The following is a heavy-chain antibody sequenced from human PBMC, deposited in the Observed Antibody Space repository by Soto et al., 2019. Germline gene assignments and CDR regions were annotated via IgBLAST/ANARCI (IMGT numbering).Heavy chain of an antibody. CDR1: GFTVSSYW. D-gene: IGHD1-26*01. V-gene: IGHV3-7*01. CDR2: IKQDGSEK. Sequence: GESLKISCAASGFTVSSYWMSWVRQAPGKGLEWVANIKQDGSEKYYVDSVKGRFTISRDNAKNSLYLQMNSLRAEDTAVYYCAREYSVGASHDAFDIWGQGTMVTVSS. J-gene: IGHJ3*02. CDR3: AREYSVGASHDAFDI.